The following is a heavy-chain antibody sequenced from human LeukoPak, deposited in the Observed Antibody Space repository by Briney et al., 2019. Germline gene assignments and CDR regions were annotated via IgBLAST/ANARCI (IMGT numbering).Heavy chain of an antibody. CDR1: GYTFTGYS. J-gene: IGHJ4*02. D-gene: IGHD4-17*01. CDR2: INPNSGGT. Sequence: GSSVKVSCKASGYTFTGYSMHWVRQAPGQGLEWMGWINPNSGGTNYAQKFQGRVTMTRDTSISTAYMELSRLRSDDTAVYYCVRSIREVYFDYWGQGTLVTVSS. V-gene: IGHV1-2*02. CDR3: VRSIREVYFDY.